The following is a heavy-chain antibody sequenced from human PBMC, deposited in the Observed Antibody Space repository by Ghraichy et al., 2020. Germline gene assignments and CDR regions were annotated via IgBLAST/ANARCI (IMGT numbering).Heavy chain of an antibody. Sequence: SQTLSLTCAISGDSVSSNSAAWNWLRQSPSGGLEWLGRTYYRSKWYSDYAQSVRGRISISPDTSKNQFSLHLNSVTPEDTAVYYCARHAGPWYLEYWGQGTLVTVSS. V-gene: IGHV6-1*01. CDR1: GDSVSSNSAA. D-gene: IGHD6-13*01. J-gene: IGHJ4*02. CDR3: ARHAGPWYLEY. CDR2: TYYRSKWYS.